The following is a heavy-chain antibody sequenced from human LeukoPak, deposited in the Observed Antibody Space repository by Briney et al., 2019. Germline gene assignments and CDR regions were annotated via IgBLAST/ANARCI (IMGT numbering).Heavy chain of an antibody. CDR2: IYYSGST. Sequence: PSETLSLTCTVSGGSISSYYWSWIRQPPGKGLEWIGYIYYSGSTNYNPSLKSRVTISVDTSKNQFSLKLSSVTAADTAVYYCARCLSYYYGSGFDYWGQGTLVTVSS. CDR3: ARCLSYYYGSGFDY. D-gene: IGHD3-10*01. CDR1: GGSISSYY. J-gene: IGHJ4*02. V-gene: IGHV4-59*12.